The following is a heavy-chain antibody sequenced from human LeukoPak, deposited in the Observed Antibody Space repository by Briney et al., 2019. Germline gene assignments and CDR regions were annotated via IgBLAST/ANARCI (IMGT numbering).Heavy chain of an antibody. CDR1: GFTFSSYA. CDR3: AKDQSHSSRWPTIVDY. Sequence: PGGSLRLSCAASGFTFSSYAMSWVRQAPGKGLEWVSAISGSGGSTHYADSVKGRFTISRDNSKNTLYLQMNSLRAEDTAVYYCAKDQSHSSRWPTIVDYWGQGTPDTVSS. CDR2: ISGSGGST. J-gene: IGHJ4*02. D-gene: IGHD6-19*01. V-gene: IGHV3-23*01.